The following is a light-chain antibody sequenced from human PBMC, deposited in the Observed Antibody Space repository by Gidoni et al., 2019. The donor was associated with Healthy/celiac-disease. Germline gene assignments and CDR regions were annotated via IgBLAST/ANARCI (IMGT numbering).Light chain of an antibody. Sequence: QSVLTQPPSVSGDPGQNVTIACTWSSSNTGVGYDVHWYQHLPGPAPKLIIYGNSKRPSGVPDRFSGSKSGTSAALAITVFQAEDEADYYCQSYDSSLSGVVFGGGTKLTVL. J-gene: IGLJ2*01. CDR1: SSNTGVGYD. CDR2: GNS. CDR3: QSYDSSLSGVV. V-gene: IGLV1-40*01.